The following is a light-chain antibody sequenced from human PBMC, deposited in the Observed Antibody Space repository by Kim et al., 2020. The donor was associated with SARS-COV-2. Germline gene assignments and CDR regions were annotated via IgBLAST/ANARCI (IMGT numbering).Light chain of an antibody. CDR3: QQSYSTPRT. V-gene: IGKV1-39*01. CDR1: QSSSSY. J-gene: IGKJ1*01. CDR2: TAS. Sequence: ASVGYRVTITCRSSQSSSSYLNWYQQKPGKPPKLLIYTASSLQSRVPSRFSGSGSGTDFTLTISSLQPEDFATYYCQQSYSTPRTFGQGTKVDIK.